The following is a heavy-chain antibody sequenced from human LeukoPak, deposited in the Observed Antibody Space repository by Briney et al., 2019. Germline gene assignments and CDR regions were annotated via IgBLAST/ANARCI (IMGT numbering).Heavy chain of an antibody. CDR2: INSDGSST. V-gene: IGHV3-74*01. D-gene: IGHD3-3*01. Sequence: GGSLRLSCAASGFTFSSYWMHWVRQAPGKGLVWVSRINSDGSSTSYADSVKGRFTISRDNAKNTLYLQMNSLRAEDTAVYYCARESTYYDFWSGYYSVYFDYWGQGTLVTVSS. J-gene: IGHJ4*02. CDR1: GFTFSSYW. CDR3: ARESTYYDFWSGYYSVYFDY.